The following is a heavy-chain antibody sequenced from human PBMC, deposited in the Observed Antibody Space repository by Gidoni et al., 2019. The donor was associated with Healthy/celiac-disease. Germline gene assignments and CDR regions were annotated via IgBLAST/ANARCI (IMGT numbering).Heavy chain of an antibody. CDR1: GCSISSSSYY. D-gene: IGHD6-13*01. CDR2: IYYSGST. J-gene: IGHJ5*02. V-gene: IGHV4-39*01. Sequence: QLQLQDSGPGLVTPSETLSLTCTVSGCSISSSSYYGGWIRKPTGKGLEWIGSIYYSGSTYYNPSLKSRVTISVDTSKNQFSLKLSSVTAADTAVYYCARVLAAPAWFDPWGQGTLVTVSS. CDR3: ARVLAAPAWFDP.